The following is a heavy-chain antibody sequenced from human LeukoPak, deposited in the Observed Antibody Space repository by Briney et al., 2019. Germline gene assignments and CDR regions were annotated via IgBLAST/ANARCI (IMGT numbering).Heavy chain of an antibody. CDR1: GFSFGNFW. J-gene: IGHJ4*02. V-gene: IGHV3-7*01. CDR3: ARDASGYYDY. D-gene: IGHD3-22*01. Sequence: GRSLRLSCAGSGFSFGNFWMSWVRQAPGRGLEWVAAIYVDGGQTYFADSVKGRFTISRDSAENSLYLQMDSLRAEDTAVYYCARDASGYYDYWGQGTLVTVSS. CDR2: IYVDGGQT.